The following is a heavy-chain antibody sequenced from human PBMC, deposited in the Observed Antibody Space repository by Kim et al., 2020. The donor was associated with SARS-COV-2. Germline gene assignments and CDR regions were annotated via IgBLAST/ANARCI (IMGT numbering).Heavy chain of an antibody. V-gene: IGHV3-23*01. D-gene: IGHD6-19*01. J-gene: IGHJ4*02. CDR2: VSGSGGGT. CDR1: EFTFTTYA. Sequence: GGSLRLSCAASEFTFTTYAISWVRQAPGKGLEWVSAVSGSGGGTYYAGSVRGRFTISRDNSENMVYLQMSSLRAEDTAVYYCAKEAGGSGWYTIDYWGQGSLVTVSS. CDR3: AKEAGGSGWYTIDY.